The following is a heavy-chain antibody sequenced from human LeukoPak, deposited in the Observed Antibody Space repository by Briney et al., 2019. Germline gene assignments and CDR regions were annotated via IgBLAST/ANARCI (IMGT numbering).Heavy chain of an antibody. CDR3: ASGTTDIVVVPATLRNYYFDY. Sequence: GASVKVSCKASGYTFTSYYMHWVRQAPGQGLEWMGGIIPMFGTAKYAQKFQGRVTITTDKSTSTAYRELSSLRSEDTAVYYCASGTTDIVVVPATLRNYYFDYWGQGTLVTVSS. J-gene: IGHJ4*02. V-gene: IGHV1-69*05. CDR1: GYTFTSYY. D-gene: IGHD2-2*01. CDR2: IIPMFGTA.